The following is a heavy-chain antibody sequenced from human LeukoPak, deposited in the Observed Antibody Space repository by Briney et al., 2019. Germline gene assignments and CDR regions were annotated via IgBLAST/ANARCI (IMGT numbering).Heavy chain of an antibody. Sequence: SVKVSCKASGGTFSSYAISWVRQAPGQGLEWMGGIIPIFGTANYAQKFQGRVTITADESTSTAYMELSSLRSEDTAVYYCARLSGFYNWNDGGDYYYYGMDVWGQGTTVTVSS. D-gene: IGHD1-1*01. CDR2: IIPIFGTA. CDR3: ARLSGFYNWNDGGDYYYYGMDV. CDR1: GGTFSSYA. V-gene: IGHV1-69*13. J-gene: IGHJ6*02.